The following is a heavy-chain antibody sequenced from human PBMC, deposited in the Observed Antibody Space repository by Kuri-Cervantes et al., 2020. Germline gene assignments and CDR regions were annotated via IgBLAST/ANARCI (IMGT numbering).Heavy chain of an antibody. V-gene: IGHV1-69*06. CDR3: ARGRDYNFWSGYLGWFDP. J-gene: IGHJ5*02. CDR1: GGTFSSYA. CDR2: ITPIFGTA. Sequence: SVKVSCKASGGTFSSYAISWVRQAPGQGLEWMGGITPIFGTANYAQKFQGRVTITADKSTSTAYMELSSLRSEDTAVYYCARGRDYNFWSGYLGWFDPWGQGTLVTVSS. D-gene: IGHD3-3*01.